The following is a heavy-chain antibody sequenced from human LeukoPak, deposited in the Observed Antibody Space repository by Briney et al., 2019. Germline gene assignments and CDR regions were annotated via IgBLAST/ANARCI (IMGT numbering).Heavy chain of an antibody. CDR2: ISSSGSTI. D-gene: IGHD4-17*01. CDR1: GFTFSSYE. Sequence: GGSLRLSCAASGFTFSSYEMNWVRQAPGKGLEWVSYISSSGSTIYYADSVKGRFTISRDNAKNSLYLQMNSLRAEDTAVYYCARGLTTVTSLASYWGQGTLVTVSS. V-gene: IGHV3-48*03. CDR3: ARGLTTVTSLASY. J-gene: IGHJ4*02.